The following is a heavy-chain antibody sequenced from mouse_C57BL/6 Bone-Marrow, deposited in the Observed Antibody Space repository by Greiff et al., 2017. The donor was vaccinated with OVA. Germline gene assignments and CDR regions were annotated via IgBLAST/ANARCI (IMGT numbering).Heavy chain of an antibody. D-gene: IGHD2-4*01. V-gene: IGHV1-19*01. J-gene: IGHJ1*03. CDR3: ARGGYDYDGHWYFDV. CDR1: GYTFTDYY. CDR2: INPYNGGT. Sequence: EVQLQQSGPVLVKPGASVKMSCKASGYTFTDYYMHWVKQSHGKSLEWIGVINPYNGGTSSNQKFKGKATLTVDKSSSTAYMELNSLTSEDAAVYYCARGGYDYDGHWYFDVWGTGTTVTVSS.